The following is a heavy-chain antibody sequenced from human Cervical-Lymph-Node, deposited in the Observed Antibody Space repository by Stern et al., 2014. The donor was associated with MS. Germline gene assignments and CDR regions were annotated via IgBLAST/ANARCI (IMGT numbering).Heavy chain of an antibody. Sequence: EVQLVESGGGLVQPGGSQRLSCAASGFTFNSYWMHWVRQAPGKGLVWVSRIKSDGSDSNYADSVKGRFTISRDNAKNTLYLQMNSLRAEDTAVYYCARAALDDYNLPVYFDYWGQGTLVTVSS. J-gene: IGHJ4*02. CDR3: ARAALDDYNLPVYFDY. CDR1: GFTFNSYW. CDR2: IKSDGSDS. V-gene: IGHV3-74*02. D-gene: IGHD5-24*01.